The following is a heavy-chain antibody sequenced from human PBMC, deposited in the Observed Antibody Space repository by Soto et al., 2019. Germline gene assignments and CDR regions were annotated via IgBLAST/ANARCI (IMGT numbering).Heavy chain of an antibody. CDR3: ARARGVDY. CDR1: GFTFSNHW. Sequence: EVHLVESGGGLVQPGGSLRLSCAGSGFTFSNHWMNWVRQAPGKGLEWVANIKADGSDKYYVDSVKGRFTISRDNAKNSLYLQMNSLRAEDTAVYYCARARGVDYWGQGTLVTVSS. J-gene: IGHJ4*02. D-gene: IGHD3-16*01. V-gene: IGHV3-7*03. CDR2: IKADGSDK.